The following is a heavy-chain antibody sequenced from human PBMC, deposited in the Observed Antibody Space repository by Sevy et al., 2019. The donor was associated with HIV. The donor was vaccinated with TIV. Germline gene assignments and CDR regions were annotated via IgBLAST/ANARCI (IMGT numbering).Heavy chain of an antibody. CDR1: GFTFSSYE. J-gene: IGHJ6*02. CDR2: VSSSADTI. V-gene: IGHV3-48*03. CDR3: AKRGGQYDLGMDV. D-gene: IGHD3-3*01. Sequence: RGSLRLSCAASGFTFSSYEMNWVRQAPGKGLEWVSYVSSSADTIYYADSVRGRFTISRDNAKKSLYLQMNSLRAEDTAVYYCAKRGGQYDLGMDVWGQGTTVTVSS.